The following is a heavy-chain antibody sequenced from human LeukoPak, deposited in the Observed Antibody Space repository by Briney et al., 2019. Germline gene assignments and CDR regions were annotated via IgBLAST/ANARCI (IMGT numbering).Heavy chain of an antibody. CDR1: GYTFTAYY. CDR3: ARRLVAVAGTTFDY. V-gene: IGHV1-2*02. CDR2: INPSSGAT. Sequence: ASVKVSCKASGYTFTAYYIHWLRQAPGQGLEWMAWINPSSGATKYAQKFQDRVTVTRDTSISTAYMELSRLRSDDTAVYYCARRLVAVAGTTFDYWGQGTLVTVSS. J-gene: IGHJ4*02. D-gene: IGHD6-19*01.